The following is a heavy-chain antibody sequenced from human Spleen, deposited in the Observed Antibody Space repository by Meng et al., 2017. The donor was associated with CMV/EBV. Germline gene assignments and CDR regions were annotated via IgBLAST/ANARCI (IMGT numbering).Heavy chain of an antibody. Sequence: GESLKISCAASGFTFSNSWMTWVRQAPGKELEWVANIKPDGSDKYYVDSVKGRFTISRDNAKNSLYLQMNSLRAEDTAVYYCALSSSSDAFDIWGQGTMVTVSS. J-gene: IGHJ3*02. CDR3: ALSSSSDAFDI. CDR1: GFTFSNSW. CDR2: IKPDGSDK. D-gene: IGHD6-6*01. V-gene: IGHV3-7*01.